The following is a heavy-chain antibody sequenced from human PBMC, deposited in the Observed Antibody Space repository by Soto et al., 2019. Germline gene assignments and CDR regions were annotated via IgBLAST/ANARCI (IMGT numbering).Heavy chain of an antibody. Sequence: SETLSLTCTVSDGSISNFYWSWIRQPPGKGLEWIGYISSSGNTNYNPSLKSRASISVDTSRNQFSLNLTSVTAADTAVYYCARAPMVLTRSYFDSWGQGALVTVSS. V-gene: IGHV4-59*01. CDR1: DGSISNFY. CDR2: ISSSGNT. J-gene: IGHJ4*02. CDR3: ARAPMVLTRSYFDS. D-gene: IGHD3-22*01.